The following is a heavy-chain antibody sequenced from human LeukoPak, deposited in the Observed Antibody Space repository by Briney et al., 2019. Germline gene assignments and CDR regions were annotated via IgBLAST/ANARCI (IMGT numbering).Heavy chain of an antibody. CDR2: ISYSGTT. V-gene: IGHV4-39*01. J-gene: IGHJ4*02. CDR1: DVSVSSTNYY. D-gene: IGHD6-25*01. CDR3: ARRTAAGREGY. Sequence: SETLSLTCTVSDVSVSSTNYYWGWIRQPPGKGLEWIGAISYSGTTYYNPSLRSRVTISADTSKNQFSLKLRSVTAADTAVYYCARRTAAGREGYWGQGTLVTVSS.